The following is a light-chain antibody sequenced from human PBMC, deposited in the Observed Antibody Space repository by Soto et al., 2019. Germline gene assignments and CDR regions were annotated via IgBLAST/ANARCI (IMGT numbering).Light chain of an antibody. CDR2: DAS. V-gene: IGKV3-11*01. CDR1: HSVDSSY. Sequence: DIVLTQHPVTLSLSPGEGATLSCRASHSVDSSYLAWYQQKPGQAPRLLIYDASNRATGIPARFSGSGSGTDFTLTISSLEPEDIAVYYCQQRSNWRVTFGGGTKVDI. J-gene: IGKJ4*01. CDR3: QQRSNWRVT.